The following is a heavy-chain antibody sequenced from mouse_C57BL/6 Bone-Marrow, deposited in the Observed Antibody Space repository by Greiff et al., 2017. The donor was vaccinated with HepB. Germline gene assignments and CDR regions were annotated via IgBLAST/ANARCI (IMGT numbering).Heavy chain of an antibody. CDR2: IWRGGIT. Sequence: VKLMESGPGLVQPSQSLSITCTVSGFSLTSYGVHWVRQSPGKGLEWLGVIWRGGITDYNAAFMSRLSITNDNSKSQVFFKMNSLQADDTAIYYCAKNRLSYYYAMDYWGQGTSVTVSS. CDR1: GFSLTSYG. D-gene: IGHD6-2*01. J-gene: IGHJ4*01. CDR3: AKNRLSYYYAMDY. V-gene: IGHV2-5*01.